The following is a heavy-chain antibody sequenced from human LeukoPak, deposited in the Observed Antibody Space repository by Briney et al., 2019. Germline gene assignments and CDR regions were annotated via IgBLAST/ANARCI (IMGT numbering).Heavy chain of an antibody. CDR1: GGSISNYY. V-gene: IGHV4-4*07. D-gene: IGHD3-22*01. J-gene: IGHJ4*02. CDR2: FYNSGST. CDR3: ARAPLYYYDSSGLDY. Sequence: SETLSLTCTVSGGSISNYYWSWIRQPAGKGLEWIGRFYNSGSTNCNPSLKSRVTMSVDTSKNQFSLKLSSVTAADTAVYYCARAPLYYYDSSGLDYWGQGTLVTVSS.